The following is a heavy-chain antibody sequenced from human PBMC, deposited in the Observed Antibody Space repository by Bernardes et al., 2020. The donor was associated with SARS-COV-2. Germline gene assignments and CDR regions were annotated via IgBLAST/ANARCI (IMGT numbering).Heavy chain of an antibody. CDR1: GFTVSSNY. Sequence: GGSLRLSCAASGFTVSSNYMSWVRQAPGKGLEWVAVIYSGGSTYYADSVKGRFTISRDNSKNTLYLQMNSLRAEDTAVYYCARENYPLRYYYYGMDVWGQGTTVTVSS. CDR2: IYSGGST. CDR3: ARENYPLRYYYYGMDV. J-gene: IGHJ6*02. V-gene: IGHV3-66*01. D-gene: IGHD3-10*01.